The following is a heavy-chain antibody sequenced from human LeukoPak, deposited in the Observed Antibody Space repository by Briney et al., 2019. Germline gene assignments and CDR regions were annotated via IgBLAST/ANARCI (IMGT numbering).Heavy chain of an antibody. CDR1: GGSISSSSYY. CDR3: ARASCGGGTCYDSRGWFDP. V-gene: IGHV4-39*07. J-gene: IGHJ5*02. Sequence: SETLSLTCTVSGGSISSSSYYWGWIRQPPGKGLEWIGSIYYSGSTYYHPSLKSRVTVSVDTSKNQFSLKLSSVTAADTAVYYCARASCGGGTCYDSRGWFDPWGQGTLVTVSS. D-gene: IGHD2-15*01. CDR2: IYYSGST.